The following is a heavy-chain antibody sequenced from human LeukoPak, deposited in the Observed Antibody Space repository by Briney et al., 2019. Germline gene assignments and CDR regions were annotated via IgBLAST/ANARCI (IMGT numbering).Heavy chain of an antibody. D-gene: IGHD3-10*01. V-gene: IGHV4-4*07. J-gene: IGHJ5*02. CDR1: GGSIISYY. CDR3: AREPLTMVDNDH. Sequence: SETLSLTCTVSGGSIISYYWSWIQQPAGKGLEWIGRIYTSGSTNYNPSLKSRVTMSVDTSKNQFSLKLSSVTAADTAVYFCAREPLTMVDNDHWGQGTLVTVSS. CDR2: IYTSGST.